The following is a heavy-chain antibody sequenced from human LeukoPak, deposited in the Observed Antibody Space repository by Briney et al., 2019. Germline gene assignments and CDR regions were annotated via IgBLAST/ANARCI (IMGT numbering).Heavy chain of an antibody. D-gene: IGHD3-22*01. Sequence: PGGSLRLSCAASGFSFSTYSMNWVRQAPGKGLVWVSRINSDGSSTIYADSVKGRFTISRDNAKNTLYLQMNSLRAEDTAMYYCARISYDSSGYYDYWGQGTLVTVSS. CDR2: INSDGSST. CDR3: ARISYDSSGYYDY. J-gene: IGHJ4*02. V-gene: IGHV3-74*01. CDR1: GFSFSTYS.